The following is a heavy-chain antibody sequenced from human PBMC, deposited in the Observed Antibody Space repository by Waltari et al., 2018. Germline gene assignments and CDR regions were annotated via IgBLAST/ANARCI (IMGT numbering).Heavy chain of an antibody. CDR1: GGSFSGYY. D-gene: IGHD3-10*01. CDR3: ARTRITMVQGVIHYFDY. J-gene: IGHJ4*02. V-gene: IGHV4-34*01. CDR2: INHSGST. Sequence: QVQLQQWGAGLLKPSETLSLTCAVYGGSFSGYYWSWIRQPPGKGLEWIGEINHSGSTNYNPSLKSRVTISVDTSKNQFFLKLSSVTAADTAVYYCARTRITMVQGVIHYFDYWGQGTLVTVSS.